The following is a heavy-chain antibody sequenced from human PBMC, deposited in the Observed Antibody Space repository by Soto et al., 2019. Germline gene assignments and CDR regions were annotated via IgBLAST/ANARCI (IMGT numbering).Heavy chain of an antibody. V-gene: IGHV3-30*04. CDR2: ISYDGSNK. CDR1: GFTFSSYA. D-gene: IGHD5-18*01. CDR3: AREREGRGNVDTAMVWYYYYGMDV. J-gene: IGHJ6*02. Sequence: GESLKISCAASGFTFSSYAMHWVRQAPGKGLEWVAVISYDGSNKYYADSVKGRFTISRDNSKNTLYLQMNSLRAEDTAVYYCAREREGRGNVDTAMVWYYYYGMDVWGQGTTVTVSS.